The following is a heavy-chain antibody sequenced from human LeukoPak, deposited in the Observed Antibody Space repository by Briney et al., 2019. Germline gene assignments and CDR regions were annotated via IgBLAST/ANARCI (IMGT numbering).Heavy chain of an antibody. V-gene: IGHV3-48*01. J-gene: IGHJ6*02. CDR3: ARNGDREYCSSTSCYGAYYYYGMDV. CDR1: GFTFSSYS. D-gene: IGHD2-2*01. CDR2: ISSSSSTI. Sequence: GGSLRLSCAASGFTFSSYSMNWVRQAPGKGLEWVSYISSSSSTIYYADSVKGRFTISRDNAKNSLYLQMNSLRAEDTAVYYCARNGDREYCSSTSCYGAYYYYGMDVWGQGTTVTVSS.